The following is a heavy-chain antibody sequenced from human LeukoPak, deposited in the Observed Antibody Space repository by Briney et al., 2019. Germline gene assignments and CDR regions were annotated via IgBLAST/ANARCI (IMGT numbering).Heavy chain of an antibody. V-gene: IGHV3-33*01. CDR3: ARDHYDSSGSYYFDY. D-gene: IGHD3-22*01. CDR2: IWYDGSNK. CDR1: GFTFSSYG. J-gene: IGHJ4*02. Sequence: GGSLRLSCAASGFTFSSYGMHWVRQAPGKELEWVAVIWYDGSNKYYADSVKGRFTISRDNSKNTLYLQMNSLRVEDTAVYYCARDHYDSSGSYYFDYWGQGTLVTVSS.